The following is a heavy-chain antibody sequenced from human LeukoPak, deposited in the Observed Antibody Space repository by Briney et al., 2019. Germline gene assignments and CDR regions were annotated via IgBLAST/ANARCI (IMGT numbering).Heavy chain of an antibody. CDR1: GGSFSGYY. V-gene: IGHV4-34*01. CDR2: INRSGST. Sequence: PSETLSLTCAVYGGSFSGYYWSWIRQPPGKGLEWIGEINRSGSTNYNPSLKSPVIISVDTSKNQFSLKLSSVTAADTAVYYCARGRSYYYDSSGPRRAFDIWGQGTMVTVSS. J-gene: IGHJ3*02. D-gene: IGHD3-22*01. CDR3: ARGRSYYYDSSGPRRAFDI.